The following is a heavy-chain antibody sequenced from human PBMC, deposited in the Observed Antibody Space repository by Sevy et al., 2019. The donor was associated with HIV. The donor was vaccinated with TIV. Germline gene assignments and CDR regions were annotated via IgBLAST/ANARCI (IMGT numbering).Heavy chain of an antibody. CDR1: GFTFSGSA. J-gene: IGHJ4*02. D-gene: IGHD1-1*01. CDR2: IRTKPNNYAT. Sequence: GGSLRLSCAASGFTFSGSAMHWVRQPSGKGLEWVGRIRTKPNNYATAYAASVTGRFTIPRDDSTNTAYLQMNSLTIEDTGVYYCTRHNPTNCLDYWGQGILVTVSS. CDR3: TRHNPTNCLDY. V-gene: IGHV3-73*01.